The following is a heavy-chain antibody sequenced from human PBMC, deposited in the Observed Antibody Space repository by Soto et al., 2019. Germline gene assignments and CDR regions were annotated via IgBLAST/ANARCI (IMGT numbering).Heavy chain of an antibody. CDR2: IIPIFGTA. CDR3: ARFGTHYDSSGYYYN. D-gene: IGHD3-22*01. CDR1: GGTFSSYA. J-gene: IGHJ4*02. V-gene: IGHV1-69*13. Sequence: SVKVSCKASGGTFSSYAISWVRQAPGQGLEWMGGIIPIFGTANYAQKFQGRVTITADESTSTAYMELSSLRSEDTAVYYCARFGTHYDSSGYYYNWGQGTLVTVSS.